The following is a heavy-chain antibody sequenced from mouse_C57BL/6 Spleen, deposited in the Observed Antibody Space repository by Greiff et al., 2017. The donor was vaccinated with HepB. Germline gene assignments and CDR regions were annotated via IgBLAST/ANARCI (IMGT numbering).Heavy chain of an antibody. CDR2: IFPGSGST. V-gene: IGHV1-75*01. D-gene: IGHD2-4*01. CDR3: AKSDDYDGPWFAY. J-gene: IGHJ3*01. CDR1: GYTFTDYY. Sequence: QVQLQQSGPELVKPGASVKISCKASGYTFTDYYINWVKQRPGQGLEWIGWIFPGSGSTYYNEKFKGKATLTVDKSSSTAYMLLSSLTSEDSAVYFCAKSDDYDGPWFAYWGQGTLVTVSA.